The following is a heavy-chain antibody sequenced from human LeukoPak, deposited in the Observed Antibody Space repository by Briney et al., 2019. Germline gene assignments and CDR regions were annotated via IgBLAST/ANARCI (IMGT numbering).Heavy chain of an antibody. CDR3: ARGGGYDYLPFIDY. J-gene: IGHJ4*02. V-gene: IGHV1-8*01. CDR2: MNPNSGNT. Sequence: ASVKVSCKASGYTFTSYDINWVRQATGQGLEWMGWMNPNSGNTGYAQKFQGRVTMTRNTSISTAYMELSSLRSEDTAVYYRARGGGYDYLPFIDYWGQGTLVTVSS. D-gene: IGHD5-12*01. CDR1: GYTFTSYD.